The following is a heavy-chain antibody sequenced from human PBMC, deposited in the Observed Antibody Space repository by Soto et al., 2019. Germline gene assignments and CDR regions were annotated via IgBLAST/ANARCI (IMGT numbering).Heavy chain of an antibody. D-gene: IGHD4-4*01. CDR3: ARGRSNYGRCYFDY. J-gene: IGHJ4*02. CDR2: IYPGDSDT. Sequence: XASLKISCKGSGYSFTSYWIVWVRQMPGKGLEWMGIIYPGDSDTRYSPSFQGQVTISADKSISTAYLQWSSLKPSDTAMYYCARGRSNYGRCYFDYWGQGTLVTVSS. V-gene: IGHV5-51*01. CDR1: GYSFTSYW.